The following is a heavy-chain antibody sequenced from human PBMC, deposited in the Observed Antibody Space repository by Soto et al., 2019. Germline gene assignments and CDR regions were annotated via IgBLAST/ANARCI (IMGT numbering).Heavy chain of an antibody. J-gene: IGHJ4*02. CDR3: ARDDPPTHY. CDR2: INAGNGNT. Sequence: ASVKVSCKASGYTFNSYAIHWVRQAPGQRPEWMGWINAGNGNTKYSQKFQGRVTMSRDTSTSTAYMELRSLRSDDTAVYYCARDDPPTHYWGQGTLVTVSS. V-gene: IGHV1-3*01. D-gene: IGHD4-17*01. CDR1: GYTFNSYA.